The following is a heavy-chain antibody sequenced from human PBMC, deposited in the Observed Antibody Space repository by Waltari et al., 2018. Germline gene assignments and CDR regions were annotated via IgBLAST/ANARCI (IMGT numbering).Heavy chain of an antibody. CDR3: ATCYYYDSSGNYYVSDY. Sequence: EVQLVESGGGLVQPGGSLRLSCAASGITFSRYWMHWVRPATGKGLVWVSRINSDGSSTSYADSVKGRFTISRDNAKNTLYLQMNSLRAEDTAVYYCATCYYYDSSGNYYVSDYWGQGTLVTVSS. CDR2: INSDGSST. V-gene: IGHV3-74*01. D-gene: IGHD3-22*01. CDR1: GITFSRYW. J-gene: IGHJ4*02.